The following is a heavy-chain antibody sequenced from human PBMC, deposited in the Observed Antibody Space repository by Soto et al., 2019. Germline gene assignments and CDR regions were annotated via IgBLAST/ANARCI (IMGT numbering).Heavy chain of an antibody. Sequence: ASVKVSCKASGYTFTSYDINWVRQATGQGFENLGWMNPNSGNTGYSQKNQGRITITRDASASTAYLELSSLRLEDTATFYCARGQVLFSLFGNGFDYWGQGTLVTVSS. J-gene: IGHJ4*02. CDR3: ARGQVLFSLFGNGFDY. CDR2: MNPNSGNT. D-gene: IGHD3-3*01. CDR1: GYTFTSYD. V-gene: IGHV1-8*01.